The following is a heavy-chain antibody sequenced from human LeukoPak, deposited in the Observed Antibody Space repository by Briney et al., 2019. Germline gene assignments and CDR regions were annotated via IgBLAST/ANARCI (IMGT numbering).Heavy chain of an antibody. CDR2: IYYSGST. J-gene: IGHJ3*02. Sequence: SETLSLTCTVSGGSISSYYWSWIRQPPGKGLEWIGNIYYSGSTYYNPSLKSRVTMSVDTSKNQFSLKLSSVTAVDTAVYYCARNAGPWSTDAFDIWGQGTMVTVSS. CDR1: GGSISSYY. CDR3: ARNAGPWSTDAFDI. V-gene: IGHV4-59*04. D-gene: IGHD3-3*01.